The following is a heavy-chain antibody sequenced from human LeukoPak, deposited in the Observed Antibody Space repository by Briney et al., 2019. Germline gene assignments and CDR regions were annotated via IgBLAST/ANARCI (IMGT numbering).Heavy chain of an antibody. Sequence: PSETLSLTCAVYDGSFSGYYWSWIRQPPGKGLEWIGEINHSGSTNYNPSLKSRVTISVDTSKNQFSLKLSSVTAADTAVYYCARETKYYGSGSYFDYWGQGTLVTVSS. CDR3: ARETKYYGSGSYFDY. CDR1: DGSFSGYY. V-gene: IGHV4-34*01. CDR2: INHSGST. D-gene: IGHD3-10*01. J-gene: IGHJ4*02.